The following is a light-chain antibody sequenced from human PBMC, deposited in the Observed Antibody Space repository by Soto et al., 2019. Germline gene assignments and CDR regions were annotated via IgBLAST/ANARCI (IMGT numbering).Light chain of an antibody. CDR3: SAYSRSTTLGI. CDR1: SSDVGGYNY. V-gene: IGLV2-14*01. CDR2: EVS. Sequence: QSALTQPASVSGSPGQSITISCTGTSSDVGGYNYVSWYQQHPDEAPKLMIYEVSNRPSEVSNRFSGSRSGNTASLTKAGLQAEDEAYYYCSAYSRSTTLGIFGGGTKLTVL. J-gene: IGLJ2*01.